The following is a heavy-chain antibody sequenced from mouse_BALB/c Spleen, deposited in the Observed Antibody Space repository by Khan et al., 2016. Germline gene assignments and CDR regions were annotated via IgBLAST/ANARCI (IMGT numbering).Heavy chain of an antibody. Sequence: QVQLQQSGAELARPGASVKMSCKASGYTFTTYTIHWLRQRPGQGLDWIGHINPSSGYASYNQKFKDKATLTADESSSTAYIQLTSLTSEDSAVYFCARNYGWFAYCSQGTLVTVS. D-gene: IGHD2-4*01. V-gene: IGHV1-4*01. CDR3: ARNYGWFAY. CDR2: INPSSGYA. CDR1: GYTFTTYT. J-gene: IGHJ3*01.